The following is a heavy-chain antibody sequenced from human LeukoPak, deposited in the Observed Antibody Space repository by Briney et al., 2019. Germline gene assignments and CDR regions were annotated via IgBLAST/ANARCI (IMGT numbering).Heavy chain of an antibody. V-gene: IGHV4-59*12. Sequence: IPSETLSLTCTVSGGSISSYYWSWIRQPPGKGLEWIGNIYYSGSTNYNPSLKSRVTISVDTSKNQFSLKLSSVTAADTAVYYCARGKLERRAFQRSYYYMDVWGKGTTVTVSS. CDR3: ARGKLERRAFQRSYYYMDV. J-gene: IGHJ6*03. CDR1: GGSISSYY. D-gene: IGHD1-1*01. CDR2: IYYSGST.